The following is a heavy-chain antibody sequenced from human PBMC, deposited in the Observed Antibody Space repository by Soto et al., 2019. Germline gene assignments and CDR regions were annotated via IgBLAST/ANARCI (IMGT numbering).Heavy chain of an antibody. CDR2: IYHSGST. J-gene: IGHJ3*02. D-gene: IGHD2-21*02. Sequence: SETLSLTCAVSGGSISSSNWWSWVRQPPGKGLEWIGEIYHSGSTNYNPSLKSRVTISVDKSKNQFSLKLSSVTAADTAVYYCARICCGGDCDAFDIWGQGTMVTVSS. CDR3: ARICCGGDCDAFDI. V-gene: IGHV4-4*02. CDR1: GGSISSSNW.